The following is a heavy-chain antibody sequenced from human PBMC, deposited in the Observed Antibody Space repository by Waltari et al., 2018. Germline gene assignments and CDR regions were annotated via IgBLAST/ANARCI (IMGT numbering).Heavy chain of an antibody. V-gene: IGHV3-7*01. Sequence: EVQLVESGGDLVQPGGSLRLSCGASGFAFDVYWMSWVRQAPGKGLEWVANINEDETERYYADSVRGRFTISRDNDQKALYLRMNSLRAEDTAVYYCVRDHERGRYGMDVWGQGTTVTVSS. CDR2: INEDETER. CDR3: VRDHERGRYGMDV. J-gene: IGHJ6*02. D-gene: IGHD3-16*01. CDR1: GFAFDVYW.